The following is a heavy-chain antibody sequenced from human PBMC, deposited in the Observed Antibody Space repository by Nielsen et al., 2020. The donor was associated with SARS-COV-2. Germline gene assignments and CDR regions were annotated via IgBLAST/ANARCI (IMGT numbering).Heavy chain of an antibody. Sequence: SETLSLTCTVSRGSISSGVYYRSCIRQPPGKGLEWLGYTFNSGNTYYNPSLRSRVTMSLDTSKNQFSLQLNSVTPADTAVYFCARETATGFLGTVDSWGQGVLVTVSS. J-gene: IGHJ4*02. CDR2: TFNSGNT. CDR1: RGSISSGVYY. D-gene: IGHD2-21*02. V-gene: IGHV4-31*03. CDR3: ARETATGFLGTVDS.